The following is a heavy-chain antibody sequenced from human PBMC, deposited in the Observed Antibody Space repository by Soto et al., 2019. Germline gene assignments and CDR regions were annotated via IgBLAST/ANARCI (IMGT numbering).Heavy chain of an antibody. Sequence: VGSLRLSCAASGFTFSSYWMSWVRQAPGKGLEWVANIKQDGSEKYYVDSVKGRFTISRDNAKNSLYLQMNSLRAEDTAVYYCARAYYDILTGYYHDAFDIWGQGTMVTVSS. CDR1: GFTFSSYW. J-gene: IGHJ3*02. CDR3: ARAYYDILTGYYHDAFDI. CDR2: IKQDGSEK. D-gene: IGHD3-9*01. V-gene: IGHV3-7*03.